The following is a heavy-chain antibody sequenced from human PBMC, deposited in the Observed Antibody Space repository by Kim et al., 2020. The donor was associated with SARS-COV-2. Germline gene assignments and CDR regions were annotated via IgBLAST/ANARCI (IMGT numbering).Heavy chain of an antibody. V-gene: IGHV3-33*01. CDR2: IWNDGSNK. CDR3: TGGPARPGDLDY. J-gene: IGHJ4*02. CDR1: GFTFSTYG. Sequence: GGSLRLSCAASGFTFSTYGMHWVRQAPGKGLEWVTVIWNDGSNKYYADSVKGRFTISRDNSKNTLYLQMDSLRAEDTAVYYCTGGPARPGDLDYGGQGTLVTVSS. D-gene: IGHD6-6*01.